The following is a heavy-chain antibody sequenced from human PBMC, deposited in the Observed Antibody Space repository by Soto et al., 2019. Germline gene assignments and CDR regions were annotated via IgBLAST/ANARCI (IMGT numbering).Heavy chain of an antibody. V-gene: IGHV1-18*04. D-gene: IGHD3-10*01. CDR1: GYTFTSYG. CDR2: ISAYNGNT. CDR3: ARDRHQELLWSGDLLYENSFDP. Sequence: GASVKVSCKASGYTFTSYGISWVRQAPGQGLEWMGWISAYNGNTNYAQKLQGRVTMTTDTSTSTAYMELRSLRSDDTAVYYCARDRHQELLWSGDLLYENSFDPWGQGTLVTV. J-gene: IGHJ5*02.